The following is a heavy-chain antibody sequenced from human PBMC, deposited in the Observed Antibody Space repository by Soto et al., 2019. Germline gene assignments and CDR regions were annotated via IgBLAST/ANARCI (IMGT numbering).Heavy chain of an antibody. CDR2: INPAGGTT. D-gene: IGHD2-21*02. Sequence: QVQLVQSGAEVKKPGASVRISCRASGYSFTSTYVHWVRQAPGQGPEWMGIINPAGGTTYYAQKFKXRLTITSDTSTDTVFMDLNDLTSEDTAVYFCALKVVTYYDNWGQGTRLTVSS. V-gene: IGHV1-46*01. CDR1: GYSFTSTY. J-gene: IGHJ4*02. CDR3: ALKVVTYYDN.